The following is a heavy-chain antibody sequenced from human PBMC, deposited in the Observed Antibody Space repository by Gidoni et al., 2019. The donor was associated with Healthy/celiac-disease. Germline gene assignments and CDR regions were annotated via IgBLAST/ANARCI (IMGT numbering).Heavy chain of an antibody. CDR1: GGSFSGYY. CDR2: INHSGST. J-gene: IGHJ3*02. Sequence: QVQLQQWGAGLLKPSETLSLTCAVYGGSFSGYYWSWIRQPPGKGLEWIGEINHSGSTNYNPSLKSRVTISVDTSKNQFSLKLSSVTAADTAVYYCARGRRVTMIVVVNHAFDIWGQGTMVTVSS. D-gene: IGHD3-22*01. V-gene: IGHV4-34*01. CDR3: ARGRRVTMIVVVNHAFDI.